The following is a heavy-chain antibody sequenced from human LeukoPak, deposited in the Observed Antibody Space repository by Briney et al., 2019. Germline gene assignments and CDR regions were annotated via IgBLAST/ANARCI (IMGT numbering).Heavy chain of an antibody. CDR2: ISAGGGRT. CDR3: ATLYQSWWKRFDL. V-gene: IGHV3-23*01. Sequence: PGGSLRLSCAASGFTFSSYAMSWVRQAPGKGLERVSGISAGGGRTYYADSVKGRFTIARDNSKNTLYLQMNSLRAEDTAVYYCATLYQSWWKRFDLWGRGTLVTVSS. J-gene: IGHJ2*01. CDR1: GFTFSSYA. D-gene: IGHD2-2*02.